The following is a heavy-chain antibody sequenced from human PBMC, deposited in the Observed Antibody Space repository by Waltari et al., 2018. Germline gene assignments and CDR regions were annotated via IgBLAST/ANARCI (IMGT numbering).Heavy chain of an antibody. CDR2: IIGSGAGT. V-gene: IGHV3-23*01. J-gene: IGHJ5*02. Sequence: VQLLASGGGLVQPGGSLRLSCVASGFTFSGYAMCWVRQAPGKGLEWVAGIIGSGAGTHHADSVKGRFTISRDTSKNILYLQMNSLRINDTATYYCALGSAAQGSWGQGTLVTVSS. CDR3: ALGSAAQGS. CDR1: GFTFSGYA. D-gene: IGHD6-25*01.